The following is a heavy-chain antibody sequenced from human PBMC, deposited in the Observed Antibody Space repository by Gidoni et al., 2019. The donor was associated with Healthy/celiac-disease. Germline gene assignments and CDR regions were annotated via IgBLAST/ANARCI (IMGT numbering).Heavy chain of an antibody. CDR3: ATSITMIVVVKRGDWYFDL. J-gene: IGHJ2*01. Sequence: QVQLVQSGAEVKKPGSSVKVSRKASGGTFSSYAISWVRQAPGQGLEWMGGIIPIFGTATYAQKFQGRVTITADESTSTAYMELSSLRSEDTAVYYCATSITMIVVVKRGDWYFDLWGRGTLVTVSS. D-gene: IGHD3-22*01. CDR1: GGTFSSYA. V-gene: IGHV1-69*01. CDR2: IIPIFGTA.